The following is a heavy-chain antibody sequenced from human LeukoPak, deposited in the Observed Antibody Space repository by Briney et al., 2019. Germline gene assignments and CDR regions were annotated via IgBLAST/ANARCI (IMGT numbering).Heavy chain of an antibody. V-gene: IGHV4-4*07. Sequence: SETLSLTCTVSGGSISSYYWSWIRRPAGKGLEWIGRIYTSGSTNYNPSLKSRVTMSVDTSKNQFSLKLSSVTAADTAVYYCARLYLDRWELTYYFDYWGQGTLVTVSS. CDR3: ARLYLDRWELTYYFDY. J-gene: IGHJ4*02. CDR1: GGSISSYY. D-gene: IGHD1-26*01. CDR2: IYTSGST.